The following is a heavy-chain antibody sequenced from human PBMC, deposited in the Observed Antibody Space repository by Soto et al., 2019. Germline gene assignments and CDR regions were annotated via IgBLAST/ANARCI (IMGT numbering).Heavy chain of an antibody. D-gene: IGHD5-18*01. V-gene: IGHV1-2*04. J-gene: IGHJ4*02. Sequence: GASVKVSCKASGYTFTGYYMHWVRQAPGQGLEWMGWINPNSGGTNYAQKFQGWVTMTRDTSISTAYMELSRLRSDDTAVYYCARAVDTAMVHYFDYWGQGTLVTVSS. CDR3: ARAVDTAMVHYFDY. CDR2: INPNSGGT. CDR1: GYTFTGYY.